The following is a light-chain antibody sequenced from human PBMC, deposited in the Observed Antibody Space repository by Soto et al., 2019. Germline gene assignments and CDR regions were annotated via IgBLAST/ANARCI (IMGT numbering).Light chain of an antibody. Sequence: DIQMTQSLSSLSTSVGARVTITCRATQSISSYLNWYQQKPGKAPKLLIYAASNLLSGVPSRFSGSGSGTDFTLTINNLRPEDFATYYCQQSYDTPVTFGQGTKLEIK. CDR3: QQSYDTPVT. CDR1: QSISSY. CDR2: AAS. J-gene: IGKJ2*01. V-gene: IGKV1-39*01.